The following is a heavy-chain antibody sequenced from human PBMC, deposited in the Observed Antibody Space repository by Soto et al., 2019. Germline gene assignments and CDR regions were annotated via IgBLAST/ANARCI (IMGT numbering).Heavy chain of an antibody. J-gene: IGHJ4*02. CDR2: LNSDGSST. V-gene: IGHV3-74*01. CDR3: GKAVGWAPVDQ. Sequence: EVQLVESGGGLVQPGGSLRLSCAAFGFTFSSNWMHWVRQVPGKGLVWVSRLNSDGSSTSYADSVKGRFTISRDNAKNTLYLQMNTLRAEDTAVYYCGKAVGWAPVDQWGQGNLVTVSS. D-gene: IGHD1-26*01. CDR1: GFTFSSNW.